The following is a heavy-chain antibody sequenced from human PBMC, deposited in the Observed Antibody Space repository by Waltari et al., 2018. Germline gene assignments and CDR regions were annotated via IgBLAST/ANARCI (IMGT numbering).Heavy chain of an antibody. Sequence: QLQLQESGPGLVTPSETLSLTCTVSGSSISSSSYYWGWIRQPPGKGLEWIGSIYYSGSTYYNPSLKSRVTISVDTSKNQFSLKLSSVTAADTAVYYCANGGSTDFIIDYWGQGTLVTVSS. CDR1: GSSISSSSYY. J-gene: IGHJ4*02. CDR3: ANGGSTDFIIDY. D-gene: IGHD1-26*01. V-gene: IGHV4-39*07. CDR2: IYYSGST.